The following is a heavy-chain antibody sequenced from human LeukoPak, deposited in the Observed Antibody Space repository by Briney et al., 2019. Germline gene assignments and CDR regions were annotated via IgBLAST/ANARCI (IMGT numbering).Heavy chain of an antibody. CDR1: GYSFTAFY. D-gene: IGHD3-10*01. J-gene: IGHJ4*02. CDR3: ARDGEYGTGSYYRGSFDY. Sequence: ASVKVSCKASGYSFTAFYTHWVRQAPGQGLEWMGWIHPRSGDTRYAQKFQGRVTMARDTSISTVYMDLSSLGSDDTAVYYCARDGEYGTGSYYRGSFDYWGQGILVTVSS. CDR2: IHPRSGDT. V-gene: IGHV1-2*02.